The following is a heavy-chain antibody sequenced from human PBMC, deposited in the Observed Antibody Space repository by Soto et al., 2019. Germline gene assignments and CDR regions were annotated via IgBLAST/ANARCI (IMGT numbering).Heavy chain of an antibody. CDR1: GYTLTELS. D-gene: IGHD6-25*01. J-gene: IGHJ5*02. Sequence: ASVKVSCKVSGYTLTELSMHWVRQAPGKGLEWMGGFDPEDGETIYAQKFQGRVTMTEDTSTDTAYMELSSLRSEDTAVYYCATIIPEGAAFDPWGQGNLVTVSS. CDR2: FDPEDGET. V-gene: IGHV1-24*01. CDR3: ATIIPEGAAFDP.